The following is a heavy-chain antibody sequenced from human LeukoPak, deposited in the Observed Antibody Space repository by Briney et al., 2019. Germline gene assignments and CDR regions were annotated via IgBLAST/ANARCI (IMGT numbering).Heavy chain of an antibody. Sequence: GGSLRLSCAASGFTFSSYAMSWVRQAPGKGLEWVSAISGSGGSTYYADSVKGRFTSPRDNSKNTLYLQMTSLRAEDTAVYYCAKGGRDDIVVVPAAIRNWFDPWGQGTLVTVSS. CDR3: AKGGRDDIVVVPAAIRNWFDP. J-gene: IGHJ5*02. D-gene: IGHD2-2*01. CDR1: GFTFSSYA. CDR2: ISGSGGST. V-gene: IGHV3-23*01.